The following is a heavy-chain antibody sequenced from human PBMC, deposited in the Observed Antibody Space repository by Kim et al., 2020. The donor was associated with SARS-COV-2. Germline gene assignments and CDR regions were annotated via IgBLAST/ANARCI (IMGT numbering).Heavy chain of an antibody. D-gene: IGHD5-18*01. CDR3: ARLRTYSFGSPDY. V-gene: IGHV4-39*01. CDR2: VSYSGNP. J-gene: IGHJ4*02. CDR1: GDSISSSGYY. Sequence: SETLSLTCTASGDSISSSGYYWGWIRQPPGKGLEWIGSVSYSGNPYYNPTLKSRVTISADTPKSQFSLKLSSVTAADTAVYYCARLRTYSFGSPDYWGQGALVTVSS.